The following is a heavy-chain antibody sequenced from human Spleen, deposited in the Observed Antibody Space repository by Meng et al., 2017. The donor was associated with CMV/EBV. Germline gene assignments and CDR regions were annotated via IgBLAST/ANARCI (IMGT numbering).Heavy chain of an antibody. V-gene: IGHV3-20*04. CDR3: ARGLRTGYYHYYGMDV. D-gene: IGHD3-10*02. Sequence: LSLTCAASGFTFSSYSMNWVRQAPGKGLEWVSGFNWNGGSTGYADSVKGRFTISRDNARDSLYLQMNSLRAEDTALYYCARGLRTGYYHYYGMDVWGQGTTVTVSS. CDR2: FNWNGGST. J-gene: IGHJ6*02. CDR1: GFTFSSYS.